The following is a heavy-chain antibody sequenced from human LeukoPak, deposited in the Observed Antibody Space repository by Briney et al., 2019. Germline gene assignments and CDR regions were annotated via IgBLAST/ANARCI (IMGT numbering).Heavy chain of an antibody. CDR2: ISGSGGST. J-gene: IGHJ3*02. CDR1: GFTFSSYA. D-gene: IGHD3-22*01. CDR3: AKDGGYGYSSGYRSSGIEAFDI. V-gene: IGHV3-23*01. Sequence: GGSLRLSCAASGFTFSSYAMSWVRQAPGKGLEWVSAISGSGGSTYYADSVTGRFTISRDNSKNTLYPQMNRLSAKHTAVDVCAKDGGYGYSSGYRSSGIEAFDIWGQGTMVTDSS.